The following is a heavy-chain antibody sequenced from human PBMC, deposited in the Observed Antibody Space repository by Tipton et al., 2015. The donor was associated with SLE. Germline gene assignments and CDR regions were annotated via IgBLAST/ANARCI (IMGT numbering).Heavy chain of an antibody. V-gene: IGHV4-34*01. CDR2: IDHSGGS. J-gene: IGHJ4*02. Sequence: TLPLTCSVSGVSITNSYWSWIRQPPGKGLEWIGEIDHSGGSNYNPSLKSRVTISLDTSKNQFSLKLTSVTAADTAVYYCAREYDYWGQGSLVTVSS. CDR1: GVSITNSY. CDR3: AREYDY.